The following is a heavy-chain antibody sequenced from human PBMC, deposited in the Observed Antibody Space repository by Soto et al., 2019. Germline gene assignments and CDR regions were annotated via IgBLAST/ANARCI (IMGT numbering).Heavy chain of an antibody. V-gene: IGHV3-23*01. Sequence: GGSLRLSCAASGFTFSSYAMSWVRQAPGKGLEWVSAISGSGGSTYYADSVKGRFTIPRDNSKNTLYLQMNSLRAEDTAVYYCAKDTTSIAAAVMHYYYGMDVWGQGTTVTVSS. D-gene: IGHD6-13*01. J-gene: IGHJ6*02. CDR1: GFTFSSYA. CDR2: ISGSGGST. CDR3: AKDTTSIAAAVMHYYYGMDV.